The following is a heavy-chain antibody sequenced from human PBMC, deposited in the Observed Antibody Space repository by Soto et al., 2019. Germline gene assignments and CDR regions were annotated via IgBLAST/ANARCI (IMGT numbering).Heavy chain of an antibody. J-gene: IGHJ5*02. CDR1: GFTFSSYA. CDR3: ARDQVGIAAAGTVPSGFDP. Sequence: QVQLVESGGGVVQPGRSLRLSCAASGFTFSSYAMHWVRQAPGKGLEWVAVISYDGSNKYYADSVKGRFTISRDNSKNTMYLQMNSLRAEDTAVYYCARDQVGIAAAGTVPSGFDPWGQGTLVTVSS. CDR2: ISYDGSNK. D-gene: IGHD6-13*01. V-gene: IGHV3-30-3*01.